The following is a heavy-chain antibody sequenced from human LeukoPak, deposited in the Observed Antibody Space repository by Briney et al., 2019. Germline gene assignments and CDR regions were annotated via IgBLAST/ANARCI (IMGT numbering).Heavy chain of an antibody. J-gene: IGHJ5*02. CDR2: IYYSGST. V-gene: IGHV4-59*12. Sequence: PSETLSLTCTVSGGSISSYYWSWIRQPPGKGLEWIGYIYYSGSTNYNPSLKSRVTISVDTSKNQFSLKLSSVTAADTAVYYCARSTVAARLWFDPWGQGTLVTVSS. CDR3: ARSTVAARLWFDP. D-gene: IGHD6-6*01. CDR1: GGSISSYY.